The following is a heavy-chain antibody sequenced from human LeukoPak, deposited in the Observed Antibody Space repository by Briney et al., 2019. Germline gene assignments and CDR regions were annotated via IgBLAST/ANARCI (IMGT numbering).Heavy chain of an antibody. CDR3: ARRSEFGVLYYLDV. Sequence: GGSLRLSCAASGFTFSTYSMNWVRQAPGKGLEWVSYISASSGTIYYADSVKGRFTISRDNAKNSLYLQMNSLRAEDTAVYYCARRSEFGVLYYLDVWGKGTTVTVSS. V-gene: IGHV3-48*01. D-gene: IGHD3-16*01. CDR1: GFTFSTYS. CDR2: ISASSGTI. J-gene: IGHJ6*03.